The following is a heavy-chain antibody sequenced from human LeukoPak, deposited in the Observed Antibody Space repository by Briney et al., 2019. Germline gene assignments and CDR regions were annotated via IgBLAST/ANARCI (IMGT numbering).Heavy chain of an antibody. V-gene: IGHV1-8*01. CDR1: GYTFTTYD. D-gene: IGHD3-22*01. J-gene: IGHJ3*02. CDR3: ARFVEESPYNYDTSGYFLYAFDI. Sequence: ASVKVSCKASGYTFTTYDINWVQQATGQGLEWLGWMNPNSGNTGYEQKFQGRVTMTRDTSISTAYMELSSLRSEDTAVYYCARFVEESPYNYDTSGYFLYAFDIWGQGTTVTVSS. CDR2: MNPNSGNT.